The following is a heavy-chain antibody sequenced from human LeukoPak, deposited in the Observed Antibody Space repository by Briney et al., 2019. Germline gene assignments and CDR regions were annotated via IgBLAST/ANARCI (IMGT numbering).Heavy chain of an antibody. J-gene: IGHJ4*02. CDR1: GGSISSGGYY. CDR3: ARDSPDVVVVPA. V-gene: IGHV4-31*03. Sequence: SETLSLTCTVSGGSISSGGYYWSWIRQHPGKGLEWIGYIYYSGSTYYNPSLKSRVTISVDRSKNQFSLKLSSVTAADTAVYYCARDSPDVVVVPAWGQGTLVTVSS. D-gene: IGHD2-2*01. CDR2: IYYSGST.